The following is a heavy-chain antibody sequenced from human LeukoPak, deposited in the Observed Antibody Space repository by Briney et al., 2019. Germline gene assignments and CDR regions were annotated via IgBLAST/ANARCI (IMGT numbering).Heavy chain of an antibody. CDR3: ARYKYSSSFIDY. J-gene: IGHJ4*02. CDR1: GGSISSYY. Sequence: SETLSLTCTVSGGSISSYYWSWIRQPPGKGLEWIGYIYYSGSTNYNPSLKSRVTISVDTSKNQFSLKLSSVAAADTAVYYCARYKYSSSFIDYWGQGTLVTVSS. D-gene: IGHD6-19*01. V-gene: IGHV4-59*01. CDR2: IYYSGST.